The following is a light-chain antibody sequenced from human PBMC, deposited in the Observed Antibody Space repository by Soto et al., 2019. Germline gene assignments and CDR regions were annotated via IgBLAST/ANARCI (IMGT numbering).Light chain of an antibody. CDR3: HQRQSWPRT. V-gene: IGKV3-11*01. Sequence: EIVLTQSPATLSSFPGDRVTLSCRASQYINTRLAWYQHRPGQAPRILIYQTSIRDAGIPARFSASGSGTDFTLTISDVQPEDFALYYCHQRQSWPRTFGQGTKVDI. J-gene: IGKJ1*01. CDR1: QYINTR. CDR2: QTS.